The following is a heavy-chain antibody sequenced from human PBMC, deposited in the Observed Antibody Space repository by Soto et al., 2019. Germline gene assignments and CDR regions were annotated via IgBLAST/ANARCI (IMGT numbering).Heavy chain of an antibody. CDR2: IIPIFGTA. D-gene: IGHD3-3*01. V-gene: IGHV1-69*12. J-gene: IGHJ4*02. CDR3: SKVRVRFLEWLGSEG. CDR1: GGTFSSYA. Sequence: QVQLVQSGAEVKKPGSSVKVSCKASGGTFSSYAFSWVRQAPGQGPEWMGGIIPIFGTANYAQKFQGRVAITADESTSTAYMELSSLRSEDTDVYYCSKVRVRFLEWLGSEGWGQGTLVTVSS.